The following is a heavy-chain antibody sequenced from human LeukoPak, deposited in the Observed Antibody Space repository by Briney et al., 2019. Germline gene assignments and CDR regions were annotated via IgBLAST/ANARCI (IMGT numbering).Heavy chain of an antibody. V-gene: IGHV3-48*03. Sequence: GGSLRLSCAASGFTFSSYEMNWVRQAPEKGLEWVSYISNSGSTIYYADSVKGRFTISRDNAKKSLYLQMNSLRAEDTAVYYCARDYGDYRFDYWGQGTLVTVSS. CDR2: ISNSGSTI. D-gene: IGHD4-17*01. J-gene: IGHJ4*02. CDR1: GFTFSSYE. CDR3: ARDYGDYRFDY.